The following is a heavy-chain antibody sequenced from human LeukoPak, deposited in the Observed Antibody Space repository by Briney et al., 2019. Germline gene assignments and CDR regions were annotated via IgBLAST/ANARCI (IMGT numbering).Heavy chain of an antibody. CDR2: ISSSSSYI. CDR3: ASQWELRQGSFDY. J-gene: IGHJ4*02. D-gene: IGHD1-26*01. CDR1: GFTFSSYS. V-gene: IGHV3-21*01. Sequence: PGGSLRLSCAASGFTFSSYSMNWVRQAPGKGLEWVSSISSSSSYIYYADSVKGRFTISRDNAKNSLYLQMNSLRAEDTAVYYCASQWELRQGSFDYWGQGTLVTVSS.